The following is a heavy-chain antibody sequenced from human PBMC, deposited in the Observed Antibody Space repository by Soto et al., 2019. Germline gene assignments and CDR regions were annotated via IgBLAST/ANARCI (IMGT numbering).Heavy chain of an antibody. CDR2: VYYIGNT. V-gene: IGHV4-39*01. CDR1: GGSISSSNYY. D-gene: IGHD1-1*01. CDR3: AREDRTNGYNYDY. Sequence: SETLSLTCSVSGGSISSSNYYWAWIRQPPGKGLEWIGSVYYIGNTYYNPSLKSRVTMSVDTSKNQFSLKVTSVTAADTAIYYCAREDRTNGYNYDYWGQGTLVTVSS. J-gene: IGHJ4*02.